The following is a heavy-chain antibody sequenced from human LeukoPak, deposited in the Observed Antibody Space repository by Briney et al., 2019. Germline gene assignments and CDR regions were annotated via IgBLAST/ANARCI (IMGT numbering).Heavy chain of an antibody. CDR1: GGSISSSSYY. D-gene: IGHD2-2*01. CDR2: IYYSGST. V-gene: IGHV4-39*07. Sequence: SQTLSLTCTVSGGSISSSSYYWGWIRQPPGKGLEWIGSIYYSGSTYYNPSLKSRVTISVDTSKNQFSLKLSSVTAADTAVYYCARPMGDCSSTSCYPYWYFDLWGRGTLVTVSS. J-gene: IGHJ2*01. CDR3: ARPMGDCSSTSCYPYWYFDL.